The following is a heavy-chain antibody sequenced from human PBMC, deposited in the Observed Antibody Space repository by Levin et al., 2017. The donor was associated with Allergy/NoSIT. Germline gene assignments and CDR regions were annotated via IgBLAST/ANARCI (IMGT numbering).Heavy chain of an antibody. CDR3: TRGQGLTT. CDR1: GFTFTNYA. D-gene: IGHD4-17*01. CDR2: ISWNSGDI. V-gene: IGHV3-9*01. J-gene: IGHJ4*01. Sequence: RSGGSLRLSCAASGFTFTNYAMHWVRQAPGKGLQWVSGISWNSGDIAYAESVKGRFTISRDNAKNSLFLQMNSLRPGDTALYYCTRGQGLTTWGQGTLVTVSS.